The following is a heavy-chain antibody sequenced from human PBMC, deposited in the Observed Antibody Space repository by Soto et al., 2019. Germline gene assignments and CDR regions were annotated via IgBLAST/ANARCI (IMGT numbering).Heavy chain of an antibody. CDR3: ARVRDYSPFDY. D-gene: IGHD4-4*01. V-gene: IGHV4-34*01. Sequence: SETLSLTCAVYGGSFSGYYWSWIRQPPGKGLEWIGEINHSGSTNYNPSLKSRVTISVDTSKNQFSLKLSSVTAADTAVYYCARVRDYSPFDYWGQGTLVTVSS. CDR1: GGSFSGYY. J-gene: IGHJ4*02. CDR2: INHSGST.